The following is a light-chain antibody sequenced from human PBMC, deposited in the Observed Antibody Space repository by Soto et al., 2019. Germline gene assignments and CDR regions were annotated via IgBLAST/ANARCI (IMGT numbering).Light chain of an antibody. CDR2: DNN. CDR3: GTWDSSLSAVT. J-gene: IGLJ2*01. V-gene: IGLV1-51*01. CDR1: SSNIGNNY. Sequence: QSVLTQPPSVSAAPGEKVTISCSGSSSNIGNNYVSWYQQLPGTAPKLLIYDNNKRPPGIPDRFSGSKSGTSATLGITGLQTGDEADYHCGTWDSSLSAVTFGGGTKVTVL.